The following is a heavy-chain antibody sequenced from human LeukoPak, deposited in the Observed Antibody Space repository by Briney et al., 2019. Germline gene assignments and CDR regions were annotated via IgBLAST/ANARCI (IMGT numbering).Heavy chain of an antibody. CDR1: GFTFSSYG. CDR3: AKYARSYCSGGRCYWDY. CDR2: IRYDGSNK. Sequence: GGSLRLSCAASGFTFSSYGMHWVRQAPGKGLEWVAFIRYDGSNKYYADSVKGRFTISRDNSKNTLYLQMNSLRAEDTAIYYCAKYARSYCSGGRCYWDYWGQGTLVTVSS. D-gene: IGHD2-15*01. J-gene: IGHJ4*02. V-gene: IGHV3-30*02.